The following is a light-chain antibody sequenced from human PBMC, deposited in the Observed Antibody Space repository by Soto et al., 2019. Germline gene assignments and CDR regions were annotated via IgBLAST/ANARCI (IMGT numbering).Light chain of an antibody. CDR2: DAS. V-gene: IGKV3-11*01. CDR1: QSISSY. Sequence: EIVLTQSPATLSLSPGERATLSCRASQSISSYLAWYQQKPGQAPRLLIYDASNRATGIPARFSGSGSGTDFTLTISSLEPEDFALYYCQHRSNWPRGYTFGQGTKLEIK. J-gene: IGKJ2*01. CDR3: QHRSNWPRGYT.